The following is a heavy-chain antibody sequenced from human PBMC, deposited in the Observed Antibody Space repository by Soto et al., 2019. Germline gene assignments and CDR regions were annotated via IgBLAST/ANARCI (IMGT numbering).Heavy chain of an antibody. D-gene: IGHD3-3*01. CDR1: GGSISSSSYY. J-gene: IGHJ6*02. V-gene: IGHV4-39*01. CDR2: IYYSGST. Sequence: QLQLQESGPGLVKPSETLSLTCTVSGGSISSSSYYWGWIRQPPGKGLEWIGSIYYSGSTYYNPSLKSRVTISVDTSKNPFSLKLSSVTAADTAVYYCARRPSSWSGYSTRYYYYGMDVWGQGTTVTVSS. CDR3: ARRPSSWSGYSTRYYYYGMDV.